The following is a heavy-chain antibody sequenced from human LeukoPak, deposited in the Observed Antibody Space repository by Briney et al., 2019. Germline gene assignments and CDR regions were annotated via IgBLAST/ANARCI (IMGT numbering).Heavy chain of an antibody. CDR1: GFTFSSYG. J-gene: IGHJ1*01. CDR3: AKDGDYGGNLGYFQH. Sequence: GGSLRLSCAASGFTFSSYGMHWVRQAPGKGLEWVAFIRYDGSNKYYADSVKGRFTISRDNSKNTLYLQMNSLRAEDTAVYYCAKDGDYGGNLGYFQHWGQGTLVTVSS. D-gene: IGHD4-23*01. V-gene: IGHV3-30*02. CDR2: IRYDGSNK.